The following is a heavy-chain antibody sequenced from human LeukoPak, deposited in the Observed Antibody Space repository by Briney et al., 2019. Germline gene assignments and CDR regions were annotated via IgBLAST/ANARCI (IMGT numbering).Heavy chain of an antibody. D-gene: IGHD2-2*02. CDR2: IIPIFGTA. V-gene: IGHV1-69*13. CDR3: ARGAEYCSSTSCYKYYYYYMDV. J-gene: IGHJ6*03. Sequence: SVKVSCKASGGTFSSYAISWVRQAPGQGLEWMGGIIPIFGTANYAQKFQGRVTITADESTSTAYMELSSLRSEDTAVYYCARGAEYCSSTSCYKYYYYYMDVWGKGTTVTVSS. CDR1: GGTFSSYA.